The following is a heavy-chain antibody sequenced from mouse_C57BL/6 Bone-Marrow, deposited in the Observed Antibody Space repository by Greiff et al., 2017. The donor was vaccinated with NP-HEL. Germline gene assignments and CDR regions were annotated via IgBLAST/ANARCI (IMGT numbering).Heavy chain of an antibody. V-gene: IGHV1-15*01. D-gene: IGHD1-1*01. CDR1: GYTFTDYE. CDR2: IAPETGGT. J-gene: IGHJ3*01. CDR3: TRGRYYGSSYVWFAY. Sequence: VQLQQSGAELVRPGASVTLSCKASGYTFTDYEMHWVKQTPVHGLEWIGAIAPETGGTAYNQKFKGKAILTADKSSSTAYMELRSLTSEDSAVYYCTRGRYYGSSYVWFAYWGQGTLVTVSA.